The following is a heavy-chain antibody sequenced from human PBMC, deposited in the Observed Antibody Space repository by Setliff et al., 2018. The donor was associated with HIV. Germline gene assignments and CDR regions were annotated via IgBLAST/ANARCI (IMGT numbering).Heavy chain of an antibody. J-gene: IGHJ5*02. V-gene: IGHV3-15*01. CDR2: IKSRTEGGTT. Sequence: PGGSLRLSCAASGFTFSNAWMSWVRQAPGKGLEWVGRIKSRTEGGTTDYAAPVKGRFTISRDDSKNTLYLQMNSLKTEDTAVYYCTTDQGSSWFDPWGQGTLVTVSS. D-gene: IGHD2-2*01. CDR3: TTDQGSSWFDP. CDR1: GFTFSNAW.